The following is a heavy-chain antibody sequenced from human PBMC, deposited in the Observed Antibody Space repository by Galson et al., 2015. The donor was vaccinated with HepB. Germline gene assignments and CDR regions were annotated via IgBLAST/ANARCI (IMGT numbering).Heavy chain of an antibody. V-gene: IGHV1-2*06. CDR1: GYTFVDYY. J-gene: IGHJ4*02. Sequence: SVKVSCKASGYTFVDYYFHWVRQVSGQRPEWMGRINPHNGATDYAPRFRGRVTFTTDASINTAFLKMNRLTSDDTAVYYCTSRRPDYWGQGTLVTVSS. CDR3: TSRRPDY. CDR2: INPHNGAT.